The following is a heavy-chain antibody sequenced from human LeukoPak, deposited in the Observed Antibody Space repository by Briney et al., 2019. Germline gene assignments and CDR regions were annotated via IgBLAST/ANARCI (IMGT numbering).Heavy chain of an antibody. CDR3: ARAREWIQLWFDY. J-gene: IGHJ4*02. CDR1: GGSISSYY. D-gene: IGHD5-18*01. V-gene: IGHV4-59*01. Sequence: SETLSLTCTVSGGSISSYYWSWIRQPPGKGLEWIGYIYYSGSTNYNPSLKSRVTISVDASKNQFSLKLSSVTAADTAVYYCARAREWIQLWFDYWGQGTLVTVSS. CDR2: IYYSGST.